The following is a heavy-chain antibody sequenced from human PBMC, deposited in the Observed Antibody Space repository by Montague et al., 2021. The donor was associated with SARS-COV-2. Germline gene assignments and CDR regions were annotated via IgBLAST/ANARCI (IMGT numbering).Heavy chain of an antibody. CDR1: GFTFSSIS. Sequence: SLRLSCPASGFTFSSISMNWVRQAPGKRLEWVSSISSESAYIVYAESVRGRFTISRDNAQNLLYPQMNSLRAEDTAVYYCARFETSKFYSSGMDVWGQGTTVTVSS. J-gene: IGHJ6*02. D-gene: IGHD2-15*01. CDR2: ISSESAYI. CDR3: ARFETSKFYSSGMDV. V-gene: IGHV3-21*01.